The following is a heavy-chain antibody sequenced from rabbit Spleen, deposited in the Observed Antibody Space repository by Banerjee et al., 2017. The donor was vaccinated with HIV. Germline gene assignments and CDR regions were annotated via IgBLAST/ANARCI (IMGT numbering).Heavy chain of an antibody. CDR3: ARDRDGGGAGDGWDL. V-gene: IGHV1S40*01. Sequence: QSLEESGGGLVKPGGTLTLTCKASGFSLFIYWMCWVRQAPGKGLEWIGCINAGSGATWYASWAKGRLTISKTSSTTATLQMTSLTGADMATYFCARDRDGGGAGDGWDLWGQGTLVTVS. D-gene: IGHD2-1*01. CDR1: GFSLFIYW. J-gene: IGHJ3*01. CDR2: INAGSGAT.